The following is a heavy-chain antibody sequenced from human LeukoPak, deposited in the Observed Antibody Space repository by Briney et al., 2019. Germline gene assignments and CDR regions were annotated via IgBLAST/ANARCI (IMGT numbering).Heavy chain of an antibody. CDR1: GFTFSSYA. CDR3: RAAAVPYGMDV. V-gene: IGHV3-30-3*01. D-gene: IGHD6-13*01. J-gene: IGHJ6*02. Sequence: GGSLRLSCAASGFTFSSYAMHWVRQAPGKGLEWVAVISYDGSNKYYADSVKGRFTISRDNSKNTLYLQMNSLRAEDTAVYYCRAAAVPYGMDVWGQGTTVTVSS. CDR2: ISYDGSNK.